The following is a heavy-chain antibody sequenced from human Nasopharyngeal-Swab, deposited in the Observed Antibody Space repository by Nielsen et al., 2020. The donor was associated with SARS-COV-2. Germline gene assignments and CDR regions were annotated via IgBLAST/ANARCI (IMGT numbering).Heavy chain of an antibody. D-gene: IGHD3-3*01. CDR1: GFTISSSS. CDR3: AADPYYDFLSGYFSFDP. CDR2: IVVGSGNT. Sequence: SVKVSCKASGFTISSSSVQWVRQARGQRLEWIGWIVVGSGNTSYAQKFQERVSITRDMSTSTAYMELSSLRSEDTAVYYCAADPYYDFLSGYFSFDPWGQGTLVTVSS. J-gene: IGHJ5*02. V-gene: IGHV1-58*01.